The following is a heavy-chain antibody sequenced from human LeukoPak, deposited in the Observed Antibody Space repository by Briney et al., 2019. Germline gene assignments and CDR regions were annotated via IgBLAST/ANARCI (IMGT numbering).Heavy chain of an antibody. CDR1: GGSISSGGYY. Sequence: SETLPLTCTVSGGSISSGGYYWSWIRQHPGKGLEWIGYIYYSGSTYYNPSLKSRVTISVDTSKNQFSLKLSSVTAADTAVYYCARDCDSRWSGYPRLGMDVWGQGTTVTVSS. CDR2: IYYSGST. CDR3: ARDCDSRWSGYPRLGMDV. J-gene: IGHJ6*02. D-gene: IGHD3-3*01. V-gene: IGHV4-31*03.